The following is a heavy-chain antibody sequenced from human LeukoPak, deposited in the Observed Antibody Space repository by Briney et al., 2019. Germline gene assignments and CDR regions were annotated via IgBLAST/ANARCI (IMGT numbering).Heavy chain of an antibody. Sequence: EASVKVSCKASGYTFTSYAMHWVRQAPGQRLEWMGWINAGNGNTKYSQKFQGRVTITRDTSASTAYMELSSLRSEDTAVYYCARILGCCSSTSCYDWFDPWGQGTLVTVSS. CDR3: ARILGCCSSTSCYDWFDP. J-gene: IGHJ5*02. CDR2: INAGNGNT. CDR1: GYTFTSYA. V-gene: IGHV1-3*01. D-gene: IGHD2-2*01.